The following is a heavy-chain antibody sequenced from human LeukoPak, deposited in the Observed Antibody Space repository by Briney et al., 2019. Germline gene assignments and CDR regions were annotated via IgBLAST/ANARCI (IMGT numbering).Heavy chain of an antibody. CDR3: AKDQRFFNV. Sequence: GGSLRLSCTASGFAFSNYAMTWVRQAPGKGLEWVSVISTNGVTTYYAESVKGRFTISGDNSQNILFLQMNSLRAEDTAVYYCAKDQRFFNVWGKGTTVTVSS. CDR2: ISTNGVTT. D-gene: IGHD3-3*01. J-gene: IGHJ6*04. CDR1: GFAFSNYA. V-gene: IGHV3-23*01.